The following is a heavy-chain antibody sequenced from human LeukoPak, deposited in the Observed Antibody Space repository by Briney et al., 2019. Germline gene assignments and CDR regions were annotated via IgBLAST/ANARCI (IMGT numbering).Heavy chain of an antibody. Sequence: GGSLRLSCAASGFTFSSYEMSWVRQAPGKGLEWISYISSSGSPIYYADSVKGRFTISRDNAKNSLYLQMNSLRAEDTAFYYCARVTNYNYWSGYSFDYWGQGTLVTVSS. V-gene: IGHV3-48*03. D-gene: IGHD3-3*01. CDR2: ISSSGSPI. CDR1: GFTFSSYE. J-gene: IGHJ4*02. CDR3: ARVTNYNYWSGYSFDY.